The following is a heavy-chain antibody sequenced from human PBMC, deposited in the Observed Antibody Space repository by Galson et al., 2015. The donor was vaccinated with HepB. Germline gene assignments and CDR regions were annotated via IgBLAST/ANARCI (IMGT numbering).Heavy chain of an antibody. CDR1: GGTFSSYA. V-gene: IGHV1-69*13. D-gene: IGHD3-10*01. CDR2: IIPIFGTA. J-gene: IGHJ5*02. CDR3: ARGPEPMVQGVGLFDP. Sequence: SVKVSCKASGGTFSSYAISWVRQAPGQGLEWMGGIIPIFGTANYAQKFQGRVTITADESTSTAYMELSSLRSEDTAVYYCARGPEPMVQGVGLFDPWGQGTLVTVSS.